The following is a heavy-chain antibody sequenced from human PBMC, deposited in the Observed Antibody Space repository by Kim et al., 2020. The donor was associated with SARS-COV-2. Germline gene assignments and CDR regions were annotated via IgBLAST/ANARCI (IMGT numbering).Heavy chain of an antibody. CDR3: ARCPGYYYYYMDV. Sequence: YSPSFQGQATITADKSISTAYLQWSSLKASDTAMYYCARCPGYYYYYMDVWGKGTTVTVSS. V-gene: IGHV5-51*01. J-gene: IGHJ6*03.